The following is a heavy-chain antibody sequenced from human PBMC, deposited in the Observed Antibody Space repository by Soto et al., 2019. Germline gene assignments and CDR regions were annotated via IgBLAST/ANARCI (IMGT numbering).Heavy chain of an antibody. J-gene: IGHJ4*02. CDR1: GYTFTSYY. D-gene: IGHD3-3*01. CDR3: ARDHNIPPRISSVFY. Sequence: ASVKVSCKASGYTFTSYYMHWVRQAPGQGLERMGIINPSGGSTSYAQKFQGRVTMTRDTSTSTVYMELSSLRSEDTAVYYCARDHNIPPRISSVFYWGQGTLVTVSS. V-gene: IGHV1-46*01. CDR2: INPSGGST.